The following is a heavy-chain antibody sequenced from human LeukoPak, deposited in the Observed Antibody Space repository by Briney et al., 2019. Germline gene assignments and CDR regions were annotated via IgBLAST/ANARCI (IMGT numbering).Heavy chain of an antibody. CDR2: IKSKTDGRTT. Sequence: GGSLRLSCAASGFTFSNAWMNWVRQAPGKGLEWVGRIKSKTDGRTTDYAAPVKGRFTVSRDDSKNTLYLQMNSLKPEDTAVYYCARWETMERGDYWGQGTLVTVSS. D-gene: IGHD3-10*01. V-gene: IGHV3-15*07. CDR3: ARWETMERGDY. CDR1: GFTFSNAW. J-gene: IGHJ4*02.